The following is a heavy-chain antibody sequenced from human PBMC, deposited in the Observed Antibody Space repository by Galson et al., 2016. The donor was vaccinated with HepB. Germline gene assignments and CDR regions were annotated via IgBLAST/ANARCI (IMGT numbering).Heavy chain of an antibody. CDR3: ARDNCINAICYTGWFDS. D-gene: IGHD2-8*01. CDR1: GFSLGDYA. Sequence: SLRLSCAASGFSLGDYAMSWFRQAPGKGLEWVSSISYNIYYADSVRGRFTISRDNAKNSLFLQMNSLRVEDTAVYYCARDNCINAICYTGWFDSWGQGTLVTVSA. CDR2: ISYNI. J-gene: IGHJ5*01. V-gene: IGHV3-69-1*01.